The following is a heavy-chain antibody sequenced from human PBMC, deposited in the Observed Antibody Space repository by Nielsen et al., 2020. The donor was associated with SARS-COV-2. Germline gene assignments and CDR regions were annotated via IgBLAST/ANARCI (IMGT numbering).Heavy chain of an antibody. CDR2: INPTNGGT. Sequence: ASVKVSCKASGYTFTNNYMHWVRQAPGQGLEWMGLINPTNGGTTYAQKLLGTVTMTRDTSTSTVYMELSSLRSDDTAVYYCARDSSGTYRRVDYWGQGTLVTVSS. J-gene: IGHJ4*02. V-gene: IGHV1-46*01. CDR1: GYTFTNNY. D-gene: IGHD3-22*01. CDR3: ARDSSGTYRRVDY.